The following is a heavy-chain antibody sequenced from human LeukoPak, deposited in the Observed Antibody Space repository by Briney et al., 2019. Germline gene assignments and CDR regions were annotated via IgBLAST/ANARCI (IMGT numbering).Heavy chain of an antibody. V-gene: IGHV3-23*01. CDR3: AKTPLSKELKVIVFDP. Sequence: PGGSLRLSCAASAFTFSSYGMSWVRQAPGKGLEWVSAISGSGGSTYYADSVKGRFTISRDNSKNTLYLQMNSLRAEDTAVYYCAKTPLSKELKVIVFDPWGQGTLVTVSS. J-gene: IGHJ5*02. CDR2: ISGSGGST. CDR1: AFTFSSYG. D-gene: IGHD2-15*01.